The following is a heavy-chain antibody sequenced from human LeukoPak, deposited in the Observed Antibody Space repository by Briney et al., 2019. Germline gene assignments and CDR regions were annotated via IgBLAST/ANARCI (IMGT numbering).Heavy chain of an antibody. CDR1: GYTFTGYY. Sequence: ASVKVSCTASGYTFTGYYMHWVRPAPGQGLEWVGWINPNSGGTNYAQKFQGRVTMTRDTSISTASMELSRLRSDDTAVYYCARDPIAVAGTKIYYYYYYMDVWGKGTTVTVSS. D-gene: IGHD6-19*01. V-gene: IGHV1-2*02. CDR3: ARDPIAVAGTKIYYYYYYMDV. J-gene: IGHJ6*03. CDR2: INPNSGGT.